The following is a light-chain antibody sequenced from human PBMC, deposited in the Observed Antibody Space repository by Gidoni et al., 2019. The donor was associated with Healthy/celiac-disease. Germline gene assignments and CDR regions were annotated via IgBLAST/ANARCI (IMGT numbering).Light chain of an antibody. CDR3: SSYTSSSTQV. CDR2: DVS. V-gene: IGLV2-14*03. J-gene: IGLJ2*01. Sequence: QSALTQPASASGSPGQAVTISCTGTSSDVGGYNYVTWYQQHPGKSPNLMIYDVSNRPSGVSNRFSGSPSGHTASLTISGLQAEDEAVYYCSSYTSSSTQVFGGGTTLPVL. CDR1: SSDVGGYNY.